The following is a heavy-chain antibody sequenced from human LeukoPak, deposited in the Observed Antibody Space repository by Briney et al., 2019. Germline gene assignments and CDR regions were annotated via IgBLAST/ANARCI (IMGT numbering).Heavy chain of an antibody. CDR3: AKALRHHYYYGMDV. CDR1: GFTFSSYA. D-gene: IGHD5/OR15-5a*01. V-gene: IGHV3-23*01. J-gene: IGHJ6*02. CDR2: ISGSSGST. Sequence: GGSLRLSCAASGFTFSSYAMSWVRQAPGKGLEWVSAISGSSGSTYYADSVKGRFTISRDNSKNTLYLQMNSLRAEDTAVYYCAKALRHHYYYGMDVWGQGTTVTVSS.